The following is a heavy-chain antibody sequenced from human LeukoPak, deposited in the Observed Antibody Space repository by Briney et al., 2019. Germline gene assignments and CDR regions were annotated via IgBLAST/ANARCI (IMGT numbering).Heavy chain of an antibody. Sequence: KPSETLSLTCTVSGGSISGYYWSWIRQPPGKGLEWIGYIYYSGSTKYNPSLKSRVTISVDTSRTQFSLKLSSVTAADTAVYYCAREGTSSHRMDVWGQGTTVTVSS. J-gene: IGHJ6*02. CDR3: AREGTSSHRMDV. D-gene: IGHD2-2*01. CDR1: GGSISGYY. CDR2: IYYSGST. V-gene: IGHV4-59*01.